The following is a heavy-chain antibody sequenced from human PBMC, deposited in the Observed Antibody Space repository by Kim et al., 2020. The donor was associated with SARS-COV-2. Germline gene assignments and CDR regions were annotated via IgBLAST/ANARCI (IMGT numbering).Heavy chain of an antibody. CDR1: DHSTSSGYY. D-gene: IGHD3-22*01. Sequence: SETLSLTCAVADHSTSSGYYWGWIRQPPGKGPEWIGSIHLSGITYYNPSLKSRVFISIDTSKNQFSLRLNSVTAADTAVYYCTSKYYYDSSGYYYADWWGQGTLVTVSS. CDR3: TSKYYYDSSGYYYADW. CDR2: IHLSGIT. J-gene: IGHJ4*02. V-gene: IGHV4-38-2*01.